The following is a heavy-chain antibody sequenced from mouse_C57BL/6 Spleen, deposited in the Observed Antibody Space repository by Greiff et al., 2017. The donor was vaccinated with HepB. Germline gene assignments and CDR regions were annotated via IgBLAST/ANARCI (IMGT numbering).Heavy chain of an antibody. CDR3: AGHTTVVATPMDY. D-gene: IGHD1-1*01. J-gene: IGHJ4*01. V-gene: IGHV1-55*01. Sequence: QVQLQQPGAELVKPGASVKMSCKASGYTFTSYWITWVKQRPGQGLEWIGDIYPGSGSTNYNKKFKSKDTLTVDTSSSTAYMQLSSLTSEDSAVYYCAGHTTVVATPMDYWGQGTSVTVSS. CDR2: IYPGSGST. CDR1: GYTFTSYW.